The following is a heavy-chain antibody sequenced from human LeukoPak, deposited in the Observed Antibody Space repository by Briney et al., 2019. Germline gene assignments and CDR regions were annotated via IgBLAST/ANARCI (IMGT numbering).Heavy chain of an antibody. D-gene: IGHD7-27*01. V-gene: IGHV3-21*01. J-gene: IGHJ4*02. Sequence: GGSLSLSCAVSGFIFSNYNMNWLRQPPGKGLEWVATIGTDGGYIYYADSVKGRFTISRDNDKSSLYLQMNSLRAEDTAVYYCARHYWGYYFDNWGQGTLVTVSS. CDR1: GFIFSNYN. CDR2: IGTDGGYI. CDR3: ARHYWGYYFDN.